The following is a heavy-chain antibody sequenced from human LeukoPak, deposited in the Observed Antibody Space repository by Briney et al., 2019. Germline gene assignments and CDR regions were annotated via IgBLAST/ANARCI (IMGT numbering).Heavy chain of an antibody. D-gene: IGHD1-26*01. V-gene: IGHV4-30-2*01. Sequence: SETLSLTCTVSGGSISSGGYYRSWIRQPPGKGLEWIGYIYHSGSTYYNPSLKSRVTISVDRSKNQFSLKLSSVTAADTAVYYCARVWGATYDWGQGTLVTVSS. CDR3: ARVWGATYD. CDR1: GGSISSGGYY. J-gene: IGHJ4*02. CDR2: IYHSGST.